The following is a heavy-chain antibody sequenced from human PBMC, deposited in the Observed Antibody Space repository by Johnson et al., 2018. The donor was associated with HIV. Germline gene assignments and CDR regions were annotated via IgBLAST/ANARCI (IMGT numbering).Heavy chain of an antibody. CDR1: GFTFSRYS. D-gene: IGHD3-22*01. J-gene: IGHJ3*02. V-gene: IGHV3-30*04. Sequence: QVQVVESGGGVVQPGRSLRLTCAASGFTFSRYSMHWVRQAPGKGLQWVAHISYAGSNKYYADSVKGRFTISRDNYKNTLYLQMNSLRAEDTAVFYCARAIVVDDDAFDIWGQGTMVTVSS. CDR3: ARAIVVDDDAFDI. CDR2: ISYAGSNK.